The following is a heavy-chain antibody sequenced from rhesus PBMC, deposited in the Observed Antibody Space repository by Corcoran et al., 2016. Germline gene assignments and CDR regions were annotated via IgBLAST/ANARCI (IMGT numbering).Heavy chain of an antibody. CDR3: ARGNDIWTGYPFDY. J-gene: IGHJ4*01. CDR2: IYWDDDK. V-gene: IGHV2S1*01. Sequence: QVTLKESGPALVKPTQTLTLTCTFSGFSLSTSGMGVGWIRQPPGKALERLASIYWDDDKYYSTSLKIKLTISKNTSKNQVILTITNMDPVDTATYYCARGNDIWTGYPFDYWGQGVLVTVSS. CDR1: GFSLSTSGMG. D-gene: IGHD3-3*01.